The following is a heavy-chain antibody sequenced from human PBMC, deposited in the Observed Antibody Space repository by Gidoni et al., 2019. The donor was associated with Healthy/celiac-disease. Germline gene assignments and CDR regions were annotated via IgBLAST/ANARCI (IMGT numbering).Heavy chain of an antibody. D-gene: IGHD4-17*01. CDR1: GGTFSSYA. CDR2: IIPILGIA. J-gene: IGHJ4*02. Sequence: QVQLVQSGAEVKKPGSSVKVSCKASGGTFSSYAISWVRQAPGQGLEWRGRIIPILGIANYAQKFQGRVTITADKSTSTAYMELSSLRSEDTAVYYCAREVGKTTVTYYFDYWGQGTLVTVSS. CDR3: AREVGKTTVTYYFDY. V-gene: IGHV1-69*04.